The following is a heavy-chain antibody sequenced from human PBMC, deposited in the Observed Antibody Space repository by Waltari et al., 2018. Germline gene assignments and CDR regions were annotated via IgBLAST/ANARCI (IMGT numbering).Heavy chain of an antibody. J-gene: IGHJ3*02. CDR2: TYYRSKWYN. CDR3: VRESIAVADARGDAFDI. V-gene: IGHV6-1*01. CDR1: GDSVSSNSAA. D-gene: IGHD6-19*01. Sequence: QVQLQQSGPGLVKPSQTLSLTCAISGDSVSSNSAAWTWIRQSPSRGLEWLGRTYYRSKWYNDDALSVKSRITITPDTSKKQFSLHLNSVTPEDTAVYYCVRESIAVADARGDAFDIWGQGTMVTVS.